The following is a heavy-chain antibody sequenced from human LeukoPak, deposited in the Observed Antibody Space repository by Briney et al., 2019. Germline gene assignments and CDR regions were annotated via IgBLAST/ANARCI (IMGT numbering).Heavy chain of an antibody. CDR1: GGSFSSYA. D-gene: IGHD3-22*01. V-gene: IGHV1-69*05. Sequence: SVKVSCKASGGSFSSYAISWVRQAPGQGLEWMGRIIPIFGTANYAQKFQGRVTITTDESTSTAYMELSSLRAEDTAVYYCARDYYDSSGYYYAHDYWGQGTLVTVSS. CDR2: IIPIFGTA. CDR3: ARDYYDSSGYYYAHDY. J-gene: IGHJ4*02.